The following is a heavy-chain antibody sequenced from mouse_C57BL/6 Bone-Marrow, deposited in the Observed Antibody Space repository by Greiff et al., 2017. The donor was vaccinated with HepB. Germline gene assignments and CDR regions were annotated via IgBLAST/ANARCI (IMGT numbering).Heavy chain of an antibody. CDR3: ARRRDSNYGRYWYFDI. V-gene: IGHV1-4*01. J-gene: IGHJ1*03. CDR2: INPSSGYT. D-gene: IGHD2-5*01. Sequence: QVQLKQSGAELARPGASVKMSCKASGYTFTSYSMHWVKQRPGQGLEWIGYINPSSGYTKYNQKFKNKATLTADKSSSPAYMQLSSLTSEDSAVYYFARRRDSNYGRYWYFDIWDTGTTVTVSS. CDR1: GYTFTSYS.